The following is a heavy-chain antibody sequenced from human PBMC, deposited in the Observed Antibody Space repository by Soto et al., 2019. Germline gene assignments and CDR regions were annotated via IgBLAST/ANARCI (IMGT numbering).Heavy chain of an antibody. D-gene: IGHD6-6*01. CDR1: GFTFSSYG. CDR2: IWYDGSNK. Sequence: PGGSLRLSCAASGFTFSSYGMHWVRQAPGKGLEWVAVIWYDGSNKYYADSVKGRFTIPRDNSKNTLCLQMNSLRAEDTAVYYCARDLLSSSSKAYYYYYGMDVWGQGTTVTVSS. CDR3: ARDLLSSSSKAYYYYYGMDV. V-gene: IGHV3-33*01. J-gene: IGHJ6*02.